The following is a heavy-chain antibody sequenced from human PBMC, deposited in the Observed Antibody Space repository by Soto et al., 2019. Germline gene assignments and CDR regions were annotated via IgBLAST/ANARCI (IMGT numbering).Heavy chain of an antibody. CDR2: INYSGST. CDR3: VRDQGKDYGEAWFDP. CDR1: GGSFSGYY. J-gene: IGHJ5*02. Sequence: SETLSLTCAVYGGSFSGYYWSWIRQPPGKGLEWIGEINYSGSTNYNPSLKSRVTMSVDTSKNHFSLILRSVTAADTAVYYCVRDQGKDYGEAWFDPWGQGIPVTVSS. D-gene: IGHD4-17*01. V-gene: IGHV4-34*01.